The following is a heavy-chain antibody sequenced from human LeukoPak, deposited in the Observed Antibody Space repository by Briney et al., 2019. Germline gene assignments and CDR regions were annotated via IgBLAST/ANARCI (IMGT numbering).Heavy chain of an antibody. J-gene: IGHJ4*02. CDR2: IWYDGSNK. D-gene: IGHD4-23*01. CDR3: ARGRGADYGGNSGYFDY. CDR1: GFTFSSYG. V-gene: IGHV3-33*01. Sequence: PGGSLRLSCAASGFTFSSYGMHWVRQAPGKGLEWVAFIWYDGSNKYYADSVKGRFTISRDNSKNTLYLQMNSLRAEDTAVYYCARGRGADYGGNSGYFDYWGQGTLVTVSS.